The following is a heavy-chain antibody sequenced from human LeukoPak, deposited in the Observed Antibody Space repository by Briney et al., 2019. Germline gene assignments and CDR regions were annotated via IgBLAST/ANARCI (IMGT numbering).Heavy chain of an antibody. D-gene: IGHD2-2*02. CDR3: ARDGNGIVVVPAAIGWFDP. CDR2: INAGNGNT. Sequence: ASVKVSCKASGYTFTSYAMHWVRQAPGQRLEWMGWINAGNGNTKYSQKFQGRVTITRDTSASTAYMELSSLRSEDTAVYYCARDGNGIVVVPAAIGWFDPWGQGTLVTVSS. V-gene: IGHV1-3*01. CDR1: GYTFTSYA. J-gene: IGHJ5*02.